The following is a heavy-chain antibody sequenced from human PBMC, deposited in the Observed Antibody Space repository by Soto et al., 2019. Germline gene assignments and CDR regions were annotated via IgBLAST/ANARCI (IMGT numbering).Heavy chain of an antibody. CDR2: FYPGDSDT. CDR1: GYYFPSYW. V-gene: IGHV5-51*01. Sequence: GESLKISCKGSGYYFPSYWSGWVRQMPGKGLEWMGIFYPGDSDTRYSPSFQGQVTISADRSTSTAYLQWSSLKPSDTAMYYCARQGNGAEGFDYWGQGTLVTVSS. CDR3: ARQGNGAEGFDY. J-gene: IGHJ4*02. D-gene: IGHD4-17*01.